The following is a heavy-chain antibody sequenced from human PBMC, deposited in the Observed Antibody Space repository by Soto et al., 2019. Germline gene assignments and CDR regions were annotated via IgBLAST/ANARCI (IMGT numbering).Heavy chain of an antibody. Sequence: QVQLQESGPGLVKPSETLSLTCAVSGGSISSNNWWSWVRQPPGKGLEWIGEIYHSGNTNYNPSHQSRVTISLDKSKNQFSLRLSSVRAADTAVYYCAKDRSEEYHSSPPGITYFDSWGQGTLVTVSS. CDR2: IYHSGNT. CDR3: AKDRSEEYHSSPPGITYFDS. CDR1: GGSISSNNW. D-gene: IGHD6-6*01. J-gene: IGHJ4*02. V-gene: IGHV4-4*02.